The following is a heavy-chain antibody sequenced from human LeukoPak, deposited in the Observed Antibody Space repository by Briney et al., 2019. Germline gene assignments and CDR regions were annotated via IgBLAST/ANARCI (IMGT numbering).Heavy chain of an antibody. V-gene: IGHV1-46*01. Sequence: GASVKVSCKASGGTFSSYAISWVRHAPGQGPEWMGAIHPDGGGTSYAPNFQGRVTMTRSTGAVFMELAGLTYDDTAVYYCVREGGGSCSGGSCFRFDPWGQGTLVTVSS. CDR3: VREGGGSCSGGSCFRFDP. CDR1: GGTFSSYA. CDR2: IHPDGGGT. D-gene: IGHD2-15*01. J-gene: IGHJ5*02.